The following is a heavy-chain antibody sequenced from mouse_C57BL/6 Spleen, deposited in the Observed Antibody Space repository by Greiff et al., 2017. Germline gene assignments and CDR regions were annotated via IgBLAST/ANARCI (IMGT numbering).Heavy chain of an antibody. CDR1: GYTFTSYW. J-gene: IGHJ4*01. D-gene: IGHD1-1*01. V-gene: IGHV1-72*01. CDR3: ARGVYYGSSYGYAMDY. CDR2: IDPNSGGT. Sequence: QVHVKQPGAELVKPGASVKLSCKASGYTFTSYWMHWVKQRPGRGLEWIGRIDPNSGGTKYNEKFKSKATLTVDKPSSTAYMQLSSLTSEDSAVYYCARGVYYGSSYGYAMDYWGQGTSVTVSS.